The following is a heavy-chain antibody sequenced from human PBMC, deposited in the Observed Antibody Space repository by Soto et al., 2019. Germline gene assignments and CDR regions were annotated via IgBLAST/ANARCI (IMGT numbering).Heavy chain of an antibody. D-gene: IGHD5-12*01. CDR1: GYSFTDYH. CDR3: ARGISGYVAAYNWFDP. J-gene: IGHJ5*02. Sequence: WASVKVSCKASGYSFTDYHIHWVRQAPGQGLEWLGRINPKSGGTSTAQKFQGWVTMTRDRSISTVYMELTRLRSDDTAVYYCARGISGYVAAYNWFDPWGQGTLVTVSS. V-gene: IGHV1-2*04. CDR2: INPKSGGT.